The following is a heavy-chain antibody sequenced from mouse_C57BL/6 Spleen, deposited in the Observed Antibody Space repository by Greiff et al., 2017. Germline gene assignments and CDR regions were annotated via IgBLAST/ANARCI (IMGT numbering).Heavy chain of an antibody. D-gene: IGHD1-1*01. V-gene: IGHV5-6*01. CDR1: GFTFSSYG. CDR3: AREVTVVATYWYFDV. Sequence: EVQLVESGGDLVKPGGSLKLSCAASGFTFSSYGMSWVRQTPDKRLEWVATISSGGSYTYYSDSVKGRFTISRDNAKNTLYMQLSSLKSEDTAMYYCAREVTVVATYWYFDVWGTGTTVTVSS. J-gene: IGHJ1*03. CDR2: ISSGGSYT.